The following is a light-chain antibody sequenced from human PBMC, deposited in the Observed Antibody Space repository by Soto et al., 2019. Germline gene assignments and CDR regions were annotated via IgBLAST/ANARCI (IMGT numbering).Light chain of an antibody. CDR3: QQYGSSPIT. J-gene: IGKJ4*01. Sequence: EIEFTQSPDTPSLSPGERATLSSTARQTVTYAQLAWYRQTPGQAPRLLIYGASNRATGIPDRFSGSGSGTDFTLTISSLEPEDFAVYYCQQYGSSPITFGGGTKVDI. V-gene: IGKV3-20*01. CDR1: QTVTYAQ. CDR2: GAS.